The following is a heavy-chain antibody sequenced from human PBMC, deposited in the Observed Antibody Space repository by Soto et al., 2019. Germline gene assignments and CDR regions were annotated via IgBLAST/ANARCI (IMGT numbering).Heavy chain of an antibody. CDR2: IWHDGIYK. V-gene: IGHV3-33*01. J-gene: IGHJ4*02. D-gene: IGHD6-13*01. Sequence: QVQLVESGGGVVQPGRSLRLSCVASGVSFSTYGMHWVRQAPGKGLEWVASIWHDGIYKFHADAVKGRFAISRDNSMNSLYLQVNSLTVEDTAMYYCATEGGVDYGSSWGAFWGQGTLVTVSS. CDR1: GVSFSTYG. CDR3: ATEGGVDYGSSWGAF.